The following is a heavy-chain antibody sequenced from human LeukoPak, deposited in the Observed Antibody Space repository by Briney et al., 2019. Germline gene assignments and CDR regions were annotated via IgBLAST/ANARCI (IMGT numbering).Heavy chain of an antibody. J-gene: IGHJ2*01. V-gene: IGHV4-4*09. CDR3: ARFHSGPSGWYVLWYFDL. D-gene: IGHD6-19*01. CDR2: LYNSENT. Sequence: SETLSLTCTVSGGSVSSYYWSWIRQPPGKGLVGIGYLYNSENTKYNAWLESRVTISVDTSKNQFFLILSSVTAADTAVYYCARFHSGPSGWYVLWYFDLWGRGTLVTVSS. CDR1: GGSVSSYY.